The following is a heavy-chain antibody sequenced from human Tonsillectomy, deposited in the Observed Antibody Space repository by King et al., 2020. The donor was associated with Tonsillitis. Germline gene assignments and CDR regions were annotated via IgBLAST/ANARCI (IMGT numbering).Heavy chain of an antibody. J-gene: IGHJ4*02. V-gene: IGHV1-8*01. D-gene: IGHD6-13*01. Sequence: VQLVESGAEVKKPGASVKVSCKASGYTFTSYDINWVRQATGQGLEWMGWMNPNSGSTGYAQKFQGRVTMTRNTSISTAYMVLSSLRSGDTAVYYCAREGQSIAAAGTSGNDYWGQGTLVTVSS. CDR1: GYTFTSYD. CDR2: MNPNSGST. CDR3: AREGQSIAAAGTSGNDY.